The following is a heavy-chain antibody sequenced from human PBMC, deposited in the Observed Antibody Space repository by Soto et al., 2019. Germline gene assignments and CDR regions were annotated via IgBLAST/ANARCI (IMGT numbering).Heavy chain of an antibody. CDR1: GDSFTSYW. CDR3: ARRNTYYDFWSGYQKYYGMDV. J-gene: IGHJ6*02. D-gene: IGHD3-3*01. V-gene: IGHV5-51*01. Sequence: PGESLKISCKGSGDSFTSYWIGWVRQMPGKGLEWMGIIYPGDSDTRYSPSFQGQVTISADKSISTAYLKWSSLKASDTAMYYCARRNTYYDFWSGYQKYYGMDVWGQGTTVTVYS. CDR2: IYPGDSDT.